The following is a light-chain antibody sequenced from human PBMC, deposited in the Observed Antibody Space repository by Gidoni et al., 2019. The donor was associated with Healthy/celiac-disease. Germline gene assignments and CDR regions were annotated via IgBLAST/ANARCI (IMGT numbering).Light chain of an antibody. CDR1: QSVSSY. Sequence: EIVLTQSPATLSLSPGERATLSCRASQSVSSYLAWYQQKPGQAPMLLIYDASNRATGIPARFSGSGSGTDFTLTISSLEPEDFAVYYCQQRSNWWTFXQXTKVEIK. J-gene: IGKJ1*01. CDR2: DAS. V-gene: IGKV3-11*01. CDR3: QQRSNWWT.